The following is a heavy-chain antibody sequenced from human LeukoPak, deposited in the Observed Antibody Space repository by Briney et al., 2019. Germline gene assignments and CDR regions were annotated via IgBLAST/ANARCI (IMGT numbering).Heavy chain of an antibody. CDR2: IYYSGST. Sequence: PSETLSLTCTVSGGSISSSSYYWGWIRQPPGKGLEWIGFIYYSGSTYYNPSLKSRVTISVETSKNEFSLKLSSVTAADTAVYYCARRGDGYNFGYFDYWGQGTLVTVSS. J-gene: IGHJ4*02. CDR1: GGSISSSSYY. CDR3: ARRGDGYNFGYFDY. D-gene: IGHD5-24*01. V-gene: IGHV4-39*07.